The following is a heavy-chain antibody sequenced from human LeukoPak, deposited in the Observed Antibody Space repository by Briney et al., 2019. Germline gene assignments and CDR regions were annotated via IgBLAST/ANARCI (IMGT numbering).Heavy chain of an antibody. V-gene: IGHV1-46*01. CDR1: GYTFTSYY. J-gene: IGHJ4*02. Sequence: AASVKVSCKASGYTFTSYYMHWVRQAPGQGLEWMGIINPSGGSTSYAQKFQGRVTMTRDTSTSTAYMELSRLRSDDTAVYYCARGGKYGCSGGSCYSDYWGQGTLVTVSA. D-gene: IGHD2-15*01. CDR2: INPSGGST. CDR3: ARGGKYGCSGGSCYSDY.